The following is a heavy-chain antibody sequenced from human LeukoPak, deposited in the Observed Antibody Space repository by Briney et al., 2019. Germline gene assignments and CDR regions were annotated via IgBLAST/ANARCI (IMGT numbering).Heavy chain of an antibody. Sequence: GESLKISCKGSGYSFTTFWIGWVRQMPGKGLEWMGIIFPGDSNTRYSPSFHGQVTISADKPISTAYLQWSSLKASDTAMYYCARLDISGYYYIDYWGQGTLVTVSS. CDR2: IFPGDSNT. J-gene: IGHJ4*02. CDR3: ARLDISGYYYIDY. V-gene: IGHV5-51*01. CDR1: GYSFTTFW. D-gene: IGHD3-22*01.